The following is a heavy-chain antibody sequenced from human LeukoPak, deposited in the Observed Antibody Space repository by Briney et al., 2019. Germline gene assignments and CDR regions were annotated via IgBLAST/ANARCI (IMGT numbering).Heavy chain of an antibody. V-gene: IGHV1-46*01. Sequence: ASVKVSCKASGYAFTSYYMHWVRQAPGQGLEWMGIINPSGGSTSYAQKFQGRVTMTRDTSTTTVYMELSRLRSEDTAVYYCARDYYGSGYYYYYGMDVWGQGTTVTVSS. D-gene: IGHD3-10*01. CDR1: GYAFTSYY. J-gene: IGHJ6*02. CDR2: INPSGGST. CDR3: ARDYYGSGYYYYYGMDV.